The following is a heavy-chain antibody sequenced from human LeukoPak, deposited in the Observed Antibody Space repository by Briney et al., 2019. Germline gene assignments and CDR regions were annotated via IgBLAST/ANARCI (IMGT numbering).Heavy chain of an antibody. CDR2: MHYTGAT. Sequence: SETLSLTCAVYGGSLCGYYWSWFRQPPGKGREWIGEMHYTGATNYSPSLKSRVTISAGTSKNQFSLKVNSVTAADTAVYYCARGGTLYYYFDLWGRGTLVTVSS. D-gene: IGHD1-14*01. CDR3: ARGGTLYYYFDL. CDR1: GGSLCGYY. V-gene: IGHV4-34*01. J-gene: IGHJ2*01.